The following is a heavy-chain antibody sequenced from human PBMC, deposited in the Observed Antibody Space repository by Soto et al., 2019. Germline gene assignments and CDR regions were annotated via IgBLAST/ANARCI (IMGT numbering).Heavy chain of an antibody. CDR1: GDSVSSNSAA. Sequence: PSQTLSLTCAISGDSVSSNSAAWNWIRQSPSRGLEWLGRTYYRSKWYNDYAVSVKSRITINPDTSKNQFSLQLNSVTPEDTAVYYCARGGVGGSSCLYYYYGMDVWGQGTTVTVSS. CDR2: TYYRSKWYN. V-gene: IGHV6-1*01. D-gene: IGHD6-13*01. J-gene: IGHJ6*02. CDR3: ARGGVGGSSCLYYYYGMDV.